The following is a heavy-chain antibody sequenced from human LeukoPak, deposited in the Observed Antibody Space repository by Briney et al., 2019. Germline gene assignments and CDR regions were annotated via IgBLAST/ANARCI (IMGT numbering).Heavy chain of an antibody. Sequence: GGSLRLSCVASGFTFNTYSTNWVRQAPGKGLEWLSYISSSSSIIYDADSVKGRFTISRDNAQNSMYLQMNSLRVEDTAVYYCTSWGDTTAEYFQRWGQGTLVTVSS. CDR2: ISSSSSII. CDR1: GFTFNTYS. V-gene: IGHV3-48*04. J-gene: IGHJ1*01. CDR3: TSWGDTTAEYFQR. D-gene: IGHD2-21*02.